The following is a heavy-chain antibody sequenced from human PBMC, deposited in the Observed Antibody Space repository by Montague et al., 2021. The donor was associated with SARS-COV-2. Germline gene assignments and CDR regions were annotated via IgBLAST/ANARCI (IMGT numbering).Heavy chain of an antibody. Sequence: PALVKPTQTLTLTGTFSGFSLSTSGVGVGWIRQPPGKALEWLALIYWXXXNRSSPSLKSRLTITKDTSTHPVVLTMTDMDPVDTATYYCAHRPGIAVAGGACDIWGQGTMVTVSS. CDR1: GFSLSTSGVG. J-gene: IGHJ3*02. D-gene: IGHD6-19*01. V-gene: IGHV2-5*01. CDR3: AHRPGIAVAGGACDI. CDR2: IYWXXXN.